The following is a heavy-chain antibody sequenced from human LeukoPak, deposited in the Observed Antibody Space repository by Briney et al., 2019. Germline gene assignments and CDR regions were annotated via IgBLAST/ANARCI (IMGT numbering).Heavy chain of an antibody. D-gene: IGHD4-11*01. CDR3: ARDRSTHDY. Sequence: VASVKVSCKASGYTFTNYGISWVRQAPGQGLEWMGWISAYNGKTDYAQNLKGRVTMNTDTSTSTVYMEWRSLRSDETALNYCARDRSTHDYWGQGTLVSVSS. J-gene: IGHJ4*02. CDR2: ISAYNGKT. CDR1: GYTFTNYG. V-gene: IGHV1-18*01.